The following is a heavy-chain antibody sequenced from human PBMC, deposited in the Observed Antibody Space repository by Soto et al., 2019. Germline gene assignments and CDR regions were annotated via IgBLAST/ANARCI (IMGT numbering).Heavy chain of an antibody. Sequence: GESLKISCKGSGYSFNSYWIGWVRQMPGKGLEWMGIIYPGDSDTRYSPSFQGQVTISADKSISTAYLQWSSLKASDTAMYYCARLRYCSSTSCYTPFDIWGQGTMVTVSS. V-gene: IGHV5-51*01. J-gene: IGHJ3*02. D-gene: IGHD2-2*02. CDR3: ARLRYCSSTSCYTPFDI. CDR1: GYSFNSYW. CDR2: IYPGDSDT.